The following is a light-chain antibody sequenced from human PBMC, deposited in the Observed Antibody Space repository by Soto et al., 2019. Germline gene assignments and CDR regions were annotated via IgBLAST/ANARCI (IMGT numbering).Light chain of an antibody. CDR1: QSISSW. J-gene: IGKJ1*01. CDR3: PQDYNYPRT. Sequence: DIQMTQSPSTLSASVGDRVTITCRASQSISSWLAWYQQKPGKAPKLLIYKASSLESGVPSRFSGSGSGTEFTLTISSLQPEDFATYYCPQDYNYPRTFGQGTKVDIK. V-gene: IGKV1-5*03. CDR2: KAS.